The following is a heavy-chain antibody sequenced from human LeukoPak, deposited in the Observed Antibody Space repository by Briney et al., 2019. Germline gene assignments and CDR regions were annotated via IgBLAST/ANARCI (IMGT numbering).Heavy chain of an antibody. V-gene: IGHV1-2*02. CDR1: GYTFTSYY. J-gene: IGHJ5*02. Sequence: ASVKVSCKASGYTFTSYYMNWVRQAPGQGLEWMGWINPNSGGTNYAQKFQGRVTMTRDKSMSTAYMELSRLRSEDTAVYYCASDLDPWGQGTLVTVSS. CDR2: INPNSGGT. CDR3: ASDLDP.